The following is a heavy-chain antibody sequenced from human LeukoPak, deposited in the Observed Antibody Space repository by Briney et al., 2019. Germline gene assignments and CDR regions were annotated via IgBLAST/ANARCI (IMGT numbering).Heavy chain of an antibody. Sequence: SETLSLTCAVYGGSFSGYYWSWIRQPPGKGLEWIGEINHSGSTNYNPSLKSRVTISVDTSKNQFSLKLSSVTAADTAVYYCASHYDILTGDKNYFDYWGQGTLVTVSS. J-gene: IGHJ4*02. CDR3: ASHYDILTGDKNYFDY. D-gene: IGHD3-9*01. CDR1: GGSFSGYY. CDR2: INHSGST. V-gene: IGHV4-34*01.